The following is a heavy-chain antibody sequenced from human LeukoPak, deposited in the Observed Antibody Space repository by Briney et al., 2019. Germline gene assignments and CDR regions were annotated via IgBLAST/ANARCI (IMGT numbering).Heavy chain of an antibody. J-gene: IGHJ4*02. CDR3: ASHYGSGSFYSPFDY. V-gene: IGHV4-59*01. CDR1: GGSLSSYY. Sequence: SETLSLTCTVSGGSLSSYYWNWIRQPPGKGLEWIGYIYYSGSTNYNPSLKSRVTISLDTSKNQFSLKLNSVTAADTAVYYCASHYGSGSFYSPFDYWGQGTLVTVSS. D-gene: IGHD3-10*01. CDR2: IYYSGST.